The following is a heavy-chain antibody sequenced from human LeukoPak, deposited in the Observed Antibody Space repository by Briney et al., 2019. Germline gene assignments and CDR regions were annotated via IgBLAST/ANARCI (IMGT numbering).Heavy chain of an antibody. V-gene: IGHV4-59*01. D-gene: IGHD6-25*01. CDR2: IYFTGST. CDR3: ARTRGFKADHKSFDY. Sequence: SETLSLTCTVSGASINNYYWNWIRQPPGKGLEWIGYIYFTGSTHYNPSLKSRVTISLDRSKTQFSLNLSSLSAADTAMYYCARTRGFKADHKSFDYWGRGTLVTVSS. J-gene: IGHJ4*02. CDR1: GASINNYY.